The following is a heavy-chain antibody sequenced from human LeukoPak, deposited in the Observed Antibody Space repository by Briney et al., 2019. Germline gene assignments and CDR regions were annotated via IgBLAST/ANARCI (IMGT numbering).Heavy chain of an antibody. CDR1: GGSISSNNW. CDR3: ARGYQLGSYLWFDP. V-gene: IGHV4-4*02. CDR2: IYHSGSP. J-gene: IGHJ5*02. Sequence: EPSGTLSLTCAVSGGSISSNNWWGWVRQPPGKGLEWIGEIYHSGSPNYNPSLKSRVTISVDTSKNQFSLKLSSVTAADTAVYFCARGYQLGSYLWFDPWGQGTLVTVSS. D-gene: IGHD2-2*01.